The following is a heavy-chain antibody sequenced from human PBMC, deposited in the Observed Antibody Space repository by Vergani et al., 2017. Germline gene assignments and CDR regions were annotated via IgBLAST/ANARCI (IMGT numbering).Heavy chain of an antibody. D-gene: IGHD5-12*01. V-gene: IGHV3-21*01. J-gene: IGHJ6*02. CDR2: ISSSSSYI. CDR3: ARDRSGSQLRYYYYYYGMDV. Sequence: VQLVESGGGLVKPGGSLRLSCAASGFTFSSYSMNWVRQAPGKGLEWVSSISSSSSYIYYADSVKGRFTISRDNAKNSLYLQMNSLRAEDTAVYYCARDRSGSQLRYYYYYYGMDVWGQGTTVTVSS. CDR1: GFTFSSYS.